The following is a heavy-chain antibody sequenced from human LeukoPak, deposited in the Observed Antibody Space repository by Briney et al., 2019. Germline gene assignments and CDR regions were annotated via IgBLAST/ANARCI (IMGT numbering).Heavy chain of an antibody. CDR3: ARGEGYYGSGSSWPPGN. D-gene: IGHD3-10*01. CDR2: INHSGST. Sequence: SETLSLTCAVYGGSFGGYYWSWIRQPPGKGLEWIGEINHSGSTNYNPSLKSRVTMSVDTSKNQFSLKLSSVTAADTAVYYCARGEGYYGSGSSWPPGNWGQGTLVTVSS. J-gene: IGHJ4*02. CDR1: GGSFGGYY. V-gene: IGHV4-34*01.